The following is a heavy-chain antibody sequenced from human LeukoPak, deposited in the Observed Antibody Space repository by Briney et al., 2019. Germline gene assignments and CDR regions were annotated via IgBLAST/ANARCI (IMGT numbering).Heavy chain of an antibody. CDR2: IYYSGST. CDR3: ARHKGYYDSSGYYPDAFDI. V-gene: IGHV4-59*08. CDR1: GGSISSYY. D-gene: IGHD3-22*01. Sequence: PSETLSLTCTVSGGSISSYYWSWIRQPAGKGLEWIGTIYYSGSTYYNPSLKSRVTISVDTSKNQFSLKLSSVTAADTAVYYCARHKGYYDSSGYYPDAFDIWGQGTMVTVSS. J-gene: IGHJ3*02.